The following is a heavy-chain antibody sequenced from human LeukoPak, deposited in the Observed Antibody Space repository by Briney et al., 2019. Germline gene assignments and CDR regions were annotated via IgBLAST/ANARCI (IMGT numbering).Heavy chain of an antibody. CDR1: GVTFSSYI. CDR3: ARHGFDFWSGYPPTVDY. CDR2: ISSSSNTR. Sequence: GGSLRLSCVASGVTFSSYIMNCVRDSPGRGVGWVSYISSSSNTRYYADSVKGRFTISRDNANNSLYLQINSLRAEATDVSYCARHGFDFWSGYPPTVDYWGQGTLVTVSS. D-gene: IGHD3-3*01. J-gene: IGHJ4*02. V-gene: IGHV3-48*01.